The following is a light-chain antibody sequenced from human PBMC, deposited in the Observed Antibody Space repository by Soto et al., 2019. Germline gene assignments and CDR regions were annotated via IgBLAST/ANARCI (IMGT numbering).Light chain of an antibody. V-gene: IGKV3-15*01. Sequence: ILMPRSPGTLSVSPGARVPCSSRASQSVSYYLAWYQQKPGQAPRLLIYDASTRATGIPVRFSGSGSGTEFTLTISSLQSEDFGVYYCQQNKDWPGTFGQGTKVDIK. CDR2: DAS. CDR1: QSVSYY. CDR3: QQNKDWPGT. J-gene: IGKJ1*01.